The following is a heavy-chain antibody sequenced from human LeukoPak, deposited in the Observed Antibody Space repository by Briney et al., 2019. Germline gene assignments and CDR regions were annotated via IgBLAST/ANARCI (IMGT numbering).Heavy chain of an antibody. CDR2: IIPIFGTA. CDR1: GGTFSSYA. Sequence: SVKVSCKASGGTFSSYAISWVRQAPGQGLEWMGGIIPIFGTANYAQKFQGRVMITAGKSTSTAHMELSSLRSEDTAVYYCAKGGAMIVGLPFDYWGQGTLVTVSS. CDR3: AKGGAMIVGLPFDY. J-gene: IGHJ4*02. D-gene: IGHD3-22*01. V-gene: IGHV1-69*06.